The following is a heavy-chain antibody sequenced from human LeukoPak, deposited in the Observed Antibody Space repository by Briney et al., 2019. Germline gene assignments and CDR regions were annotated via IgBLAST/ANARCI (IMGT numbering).Heavy chain of an antibody. CDR3: ARGGYYGSGNDFRFDP. J-gene: IGHJ5*02. V-gene: IGHV4-59*01. D-gene: IGHD3-10*01. CDR2: IHYTGST. CDR1: GGSINSYY. Sequence: KTSETLSLTCTVSGGSINSYYWSWIRQPPGKGLESIGYIHYTGSTNYNPSLKSRVTISVDTSKNQFSLKLGSVTAADTAIYYCARGGYYGSGNDFRFDPWGQGTLVTVSS.